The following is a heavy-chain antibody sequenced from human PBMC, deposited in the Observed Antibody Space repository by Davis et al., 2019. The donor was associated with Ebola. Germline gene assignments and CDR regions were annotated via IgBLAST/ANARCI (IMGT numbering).Heavy chain of an antibody. CDR2: IYYSGST. V-gene: IGHV4-59*01. Sequence: SETLSLTCTVSGGSISSYYWSWIRQPPRKGLEWIGYIYYSGSTNYNPSLKSRVTISVDTSKNQFSLKLSSVTAADTAVYYCARVVGELGLDYWGQGTLVTVSS. CDR3: ARVVGELGLDY. D-gene: IGHD1-26*01. J-gene: IGHJ4*02. CDR1: GGSISSYY.